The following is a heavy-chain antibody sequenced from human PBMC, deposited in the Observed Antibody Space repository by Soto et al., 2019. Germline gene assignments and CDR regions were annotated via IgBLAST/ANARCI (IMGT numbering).Heavy chain of an antibody. CDR1: GFSFSSRL. J-gene: IGHJ4*02. Sequence: EVQLVESGGGLVQPGGSLRLSCAASGFSFSSRLMSWVRQAPGKGPEWVANIKEDGNAKYYVDSVKGRFTISRDNAKNSLYLQMNSLRAEDTAVYYCAKLEQWLPKDGCWGQGTLVTVSS. D-gene: IGHD6-19*01. CDR3: AKLEQWLPKDGC. CDR2: IKEDGNAK. V-gene: IGHV3-7*01.